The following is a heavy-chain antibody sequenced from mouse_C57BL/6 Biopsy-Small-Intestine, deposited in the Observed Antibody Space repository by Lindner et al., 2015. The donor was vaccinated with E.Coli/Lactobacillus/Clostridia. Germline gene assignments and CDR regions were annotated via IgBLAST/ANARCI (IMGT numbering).Heavy chain of an antibody. CDR2: ISSGSSAI. CDR1: GFTFSDYG. V-gene: IGHV5-17*01. CDR3: AREDYGSTYGWFFDV. D-gene: IGHD1-1*01. Sequence: QLQEVWGRALVKPGGSLKLSCAASGFTFSDYGMHWVRQAPEKGLEWVAYISSGSSAIYYADTVKGRFTISRDNAKNTLFLQMTSLRSEDTAMYYCAREDYGSTYGWFFDVWGTGTTVTVSS. J-gene: IGHJ1*03.